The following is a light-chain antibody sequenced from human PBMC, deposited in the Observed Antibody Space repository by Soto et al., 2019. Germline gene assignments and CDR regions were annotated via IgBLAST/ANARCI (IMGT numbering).Light chain of an antibody. J-gene: IGLJ2*01. CDR1: TSNIGTNT. Sequence: QSVLTQSPSASGTPGQRVSISCSGSTSNIGTNTVSWYQHVPGTAPKLLIYAKTNRPSGVPDRFSGSKSGSAASLAITGLLAEDEADYYCQSYDTSLGGHVVFGGGTKLTVL. CDR3: QSYDTSLGGHVV. CDR2: AKT. V-gene: IGLV1-44*01.